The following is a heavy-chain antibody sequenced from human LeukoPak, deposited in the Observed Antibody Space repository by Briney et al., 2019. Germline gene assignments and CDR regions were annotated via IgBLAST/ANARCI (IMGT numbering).Heavy chain of an antibody. J-gene: IGHJ4*02. CDR2: IFNSGTT. CDR1: GASISSYC. D-gene: IGHD2-2*01. V-gene: IGHV4-59*01. Sequence: SETLSLTCTVSGASISSYCWSWIRQPPGKGLEWIGYIFNSGTTNYNPSLKSRVTISVDTSKNQFSLKLSSVTAADTAVYYCAREVYCTSTRCTDYWGQGNLVTVSS. CDR3: AREVYCTSTRCTDY.